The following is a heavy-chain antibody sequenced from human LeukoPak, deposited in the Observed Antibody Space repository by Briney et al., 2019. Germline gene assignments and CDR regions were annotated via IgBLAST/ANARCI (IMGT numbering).Heavy chain of an antibody. CDR1: GVSISSGGYY. D-gene: IGHD3-10*01. Sequence: PSETLSLTCTVSGVSISSGGYYWSWIRQHPGKGLEWVSGISGSGDSTYSADSVKGRFTISRDNSKDTLYLRMNSLRAEDTAVYFCARTTYDSDAFHIWGQGTMVTVSS. CDR3: ARTTYDSDAFHI. CDR2: ISGSGDST. V-gene: IGHV3-23*01. J-gene: IGHJ3*02.